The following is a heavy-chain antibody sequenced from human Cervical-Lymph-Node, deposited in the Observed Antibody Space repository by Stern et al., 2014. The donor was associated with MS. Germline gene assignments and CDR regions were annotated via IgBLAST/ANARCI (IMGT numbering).Heavy chain of an antibody. CDR3: AHYWQWLVHTFEY. CDR1: GFSLNTTGVG. J-gene: IGHJ4*02. D-gene: IGHD6-19*01. V-gene: IGHV2-5*02. Sequence: QITLKESGPTLVKPTQTLTLTCTFSGFSLNTTGVGVGWIRQPPGKALEXLALVYWDDDKSYSPSLKNRLTITKDTSRNQVVLTMTKVDPLDTATYYCAHYWQWLVHTFEYWGQGILVTVSS. CDR2: VYWDDDK.